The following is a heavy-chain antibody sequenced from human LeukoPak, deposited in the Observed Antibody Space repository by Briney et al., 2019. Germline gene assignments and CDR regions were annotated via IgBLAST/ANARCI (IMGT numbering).Heavy chain of an antibody. CDR1: GYSFTRFV. J-gene: IGHJ4*02. Sequence: APVKVSCKASGYSFTRFVISWVRQAPGQRLEWIGWISGYNGDANYARRLQGRITMTRDTSTSTAYMELRSLRSDDTAVYYCARDLVKIQVNYFDLWGQGTLVTVSS. CDR3: ARDLVKIQVNYFDL. CDR2: ISGYNGDA. D-gene: IGHD1-1*01. V-gene: IGHV1-18*04.